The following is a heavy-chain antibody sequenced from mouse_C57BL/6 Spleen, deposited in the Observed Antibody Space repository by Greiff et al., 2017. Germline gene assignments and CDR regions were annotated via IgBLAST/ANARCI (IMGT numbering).Heavy chain of an antibody. Sequence: EVKLVESGGDLVKPGGSLKLSCAASGFTFSSYGMSWVRQTPDKRLEWVATISSGGSYTYYPDSVKGRFTISRDNAKNTLYLQMSSLKSEDTAMYYCARQTVYYAMDYWGQGTSVTVSS. CDR2: ISSGGSYT. D-gene: IGHD4-1*01. J-gene: IGHJ4*01. CDR3: ARQTVYYAMDY. CDR1: GFTFSSYG. V-gene: IGHV5-6*02.